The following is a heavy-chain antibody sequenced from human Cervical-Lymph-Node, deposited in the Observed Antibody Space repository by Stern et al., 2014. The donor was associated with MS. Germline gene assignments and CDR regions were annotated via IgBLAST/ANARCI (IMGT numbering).Heavy chain of an antibody. Sequence: EVQLAESGAEVKKPGESLKISCKGSGYSFTSYWIGWVRQMPGQGLAWMGSMYPGDSDTRYSPSCQGQVTSSADKSISTAYLQGSSLKASDTAMYYCARHDTTMVTGFDYWGQGTLVTVSS. CDR2: MYPGDSDT. D-gene: IGHD5-18*01. V-gene: IGHV5-51*01. J-gene: IGHJ4*02. CDR3: ARHDTTMVTGFDY. CDR1: GYSFTSYW.